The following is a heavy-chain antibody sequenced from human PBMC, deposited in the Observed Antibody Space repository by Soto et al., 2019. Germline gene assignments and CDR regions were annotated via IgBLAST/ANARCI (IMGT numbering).Heavy chain of an antibody. J-gene: IGHJ4*02. Sequence: GGSLRLSCAASGFTFSSYAMSWVRQAPGKGLEWVSAISGSGGSTYYADSVKGRFTISRDNSKNTLYLQMNSLRAEDTAVYYCAKCSGEDYDFWSGYYHFDYWGQGTLVTVSS. CDR2: ISGSGGST. CDR3: AKCSGEDYDFWSGYYHFDY. D-gene: IGHD3-3*01. CDR1: GFTFSSYA. V-gene: IGHV3-23*01.